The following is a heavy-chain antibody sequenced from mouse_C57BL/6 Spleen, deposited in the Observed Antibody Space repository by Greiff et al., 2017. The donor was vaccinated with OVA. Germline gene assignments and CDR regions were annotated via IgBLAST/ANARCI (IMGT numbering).Heavy chain of an antibody. Sequence: VKLMESGPELVKPGASVKISCKASGYAFSSSWMNWVKQRPGKGLEWIGRIYPGDGDTNYNGKFKGKATLTADKSSSTAYMQLSSLTSEDSAVYFCARRLDYFDYWGQGTTLTVSS. J-gene: IGHJ2*01. CDR2: IYPGDGDT. V-gene: IGHV1-82*01. CDR1: GYAFSSSW. CDR3: ARRLDYFDY.